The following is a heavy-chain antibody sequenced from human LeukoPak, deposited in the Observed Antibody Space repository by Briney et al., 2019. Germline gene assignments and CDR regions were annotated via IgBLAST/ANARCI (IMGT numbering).Heavy chain of an antibody. CDR3: ARNKPRRTYYDILTGKYFQH. CDR1: GGSISSSSYY. J-gene: IGHJ1*01. Sequence: PSETLSLTCTVSGGSISSSSYYWGWIRQPPGKGLEWIGSIYYSGSTYYNPSLKSRVTISVDTSKNQFSLKLSSVTAADTAVYYCARNKPRRTYYDILTGKYFQHWGQGTLVTVSS. CDR2: IYYSGST. V-gene: IGHV4-39*01. D-gene: IGHD3-9*01.